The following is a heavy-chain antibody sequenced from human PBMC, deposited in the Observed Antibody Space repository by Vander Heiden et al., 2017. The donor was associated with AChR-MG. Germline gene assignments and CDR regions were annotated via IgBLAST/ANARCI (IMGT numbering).Heavy chain of an antibody. J-gene: IGHJ5*02. Sequence: QVQLVQSGAEVKKPGSSVKVSCKVSGYHLTEVSMHWVRQAPGKGLEWMGGFDPEDGETIYAQKFQGRVTMTEDTSTDTAYMELSSLRSEDTAVYYCATGYSSSWYFRTWGQGTLVTVSS. CDR3: ATGYSSSWYFRT. V-gene: IGHV1-24*01. CDR2: FDPEDGET. D-gene: IGHD6-13*01. CDR1: GYHLTEVS.